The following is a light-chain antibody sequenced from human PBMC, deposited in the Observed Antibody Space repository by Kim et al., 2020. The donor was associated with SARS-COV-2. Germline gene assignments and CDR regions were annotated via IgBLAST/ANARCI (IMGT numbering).Light chain of an antibody. CDR1: QIVGNNY. V-gene: IGKV3-20*01. CDR2: TAS. CDR3: HQHAAAPWT. J-gene: IGKJ1*01. Sequence: SPGKTATLSSRASQIVGNNYLAWYHQKPGQAPRLLIHTASIRATGIPDRFRGSGSGTDFTLTISRLEPEDFAVFYCHQHAAAPWTFGQGTKVEVK.